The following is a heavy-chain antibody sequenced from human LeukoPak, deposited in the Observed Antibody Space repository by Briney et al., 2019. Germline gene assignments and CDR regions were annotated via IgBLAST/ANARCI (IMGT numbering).Heavy chain of an antibody. J-gene: IGHJ2*01. CDR1: GGSISSYY. CDR2: IYTSGST. Sequence: SETLSLTCTVSGGSISSYYWSWLRQPAGKGLEWIGRIYTSGSTNYNPSLKSRVTMSVDTSKNQFSLKLSSVTAADTAVYYCARAPMDYCSSTSCYHWYFDLWGRGTLVTVSS. V-gene: IGHV4-4*07. CDR3: ARAPMDYCSSTSCYHWYFDL. D-gene: IGHD2-2*01.